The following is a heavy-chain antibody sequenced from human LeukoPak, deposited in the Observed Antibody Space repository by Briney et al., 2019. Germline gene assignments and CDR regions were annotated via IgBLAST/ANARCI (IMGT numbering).Heavy chain of an antibody. D-gene: IGHD6-19*01. V-gene: IGHV4-59*01. CDR2: IYYSGSA. CDR1: WGSISNYY. Sequence: KPSETLALTCTVSWGSISNYYWSWIRQPPGEGLELVGYIYYSGSATYNCSLKSRVTISVDRSKNQFSLKLNSVTAAATAWYYCARGSPWYLIWGPGTLVTVSS. J-gene: IGHJ4*02. CDR3: ARGSPWYLI.